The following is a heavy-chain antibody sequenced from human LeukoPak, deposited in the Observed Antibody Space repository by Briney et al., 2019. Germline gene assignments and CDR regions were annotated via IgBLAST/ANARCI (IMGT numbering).Heavy chain of an antibody. D-gene: IGHD2-2*01. CDR2: IYTSGST. CDR3: ARFCSSTSCYWGDAFDI. J-gene: IGHJ3*02. Sequence: PSETLSLTCTVSGGSISSYYWSWLRQPAGKGLEWIGRIYTSGSTNYEPSLKSRVTMSVDTSKNQFSLKLSSVTAADTAVYYCARFCSSTSCYWGDAFDIWGQGTMATVSS. V-gene: IGHV4-4*07. CDR1: GGSISSYY.